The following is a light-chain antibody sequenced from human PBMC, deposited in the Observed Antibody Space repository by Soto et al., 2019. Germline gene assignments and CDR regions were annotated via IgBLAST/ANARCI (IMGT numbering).Light chain of an antibody. V-gene: IGKV3-11*01. CDR2: DAS. CDR1: QSVSSY. CDR3: QQRSNWPPD. Sequence: ILLTQSPATLSLSPGERATLSCRASQSVSSYLAWYQQKPGQAPRLLIYDASNRATGIPARFSGSGSGTDFTLTISSLEPEDFAVYYCQQRSNWPPDFGQGTRLEIK. J-gene: IGKJ5*01.